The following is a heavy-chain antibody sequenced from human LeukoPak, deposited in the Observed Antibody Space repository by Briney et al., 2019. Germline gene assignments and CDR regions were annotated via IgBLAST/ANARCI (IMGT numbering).Heavy chain of an antibody. CDR1: GFTFSTYT. CDR3: ATPPRYCSSTSCYTTFDY. J-gene: IGHJ4*02. Sequence: PGRSLRLSCAASGFTFSTYTMHWVRQAPGKGLEWMAVISFDGSSKYYAESAKGRFTISRDNSKNTLYLQMNSLRAEDTAVYHCATPPRYCSSTSCYTTFDYWGQGTLVTVSS. CDR2: ISFDGSSK. D-gene: IGHD2-2*02. V-gene: IGHV3-30-3*01.